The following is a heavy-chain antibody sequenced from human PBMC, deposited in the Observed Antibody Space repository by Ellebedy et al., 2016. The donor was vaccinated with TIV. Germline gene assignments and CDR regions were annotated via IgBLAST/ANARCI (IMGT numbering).Heavy chain of an antibody. V-gene: IGHV1-2*02. CDR2: IHPNSGDT. CDR3: TRIRFSAGAADFGY. Sequence: AASVKVSCKASRYTFTDYYMHWVRQAPGQGLEWLGWIHPNSGDTKYAQKFQGRVTMTRDTSRTTAYMELSRLRSDDTAVYYCTRIRFSAGAADFGYWGQGTLVTVSS. D-gene: IGHD4-17*01. CDR1: RYTFTDYY. J-gene: IGHJ4*02.